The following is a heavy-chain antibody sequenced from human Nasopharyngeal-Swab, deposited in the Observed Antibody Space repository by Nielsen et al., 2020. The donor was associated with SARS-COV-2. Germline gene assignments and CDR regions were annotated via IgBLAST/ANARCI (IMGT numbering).Heavy chain of an antibody. V-gene: IGHV5-51*01. J-gene: IGHJ3*02. D-gene: IGHD5-18*01. CDR2: IYPGDSAT. CDR3: ARQRYSYGTDAFDI. Sequence: GESLKISCQGSGYSFTSYSIGWVRQMPGKGLEWMGIIYPGDSATRYSPSFQGQVTISADKSISTAYLQWSSLKASDTAMYYCARQRYSYGTDAFDIWGQGTMVTVSS. CDR1: GYSFTSYS.